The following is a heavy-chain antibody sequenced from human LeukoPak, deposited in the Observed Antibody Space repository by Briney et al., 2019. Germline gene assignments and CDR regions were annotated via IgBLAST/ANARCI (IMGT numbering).Heavy chain of an antibody. CDR3: AKAGGSGSYGLQYYYYMDV. V-gene: IGHV3-23*01. D-gene: IGHD3-10*01. CDR2: VSGCGGST. J-gene: IGHJ6*03. CDR1: GFTFSSYA. Sequence: PGGSLRLSCAASGFTFSSYAMSWGRQDPGEGLGLVSAVSGCGGSTYYEDSVMGRFTISRDNSNNTLYLQMNSLRAEDTALYYCAKAGGSGSYGLQYYYYMDVWGKGTTVTVSS.